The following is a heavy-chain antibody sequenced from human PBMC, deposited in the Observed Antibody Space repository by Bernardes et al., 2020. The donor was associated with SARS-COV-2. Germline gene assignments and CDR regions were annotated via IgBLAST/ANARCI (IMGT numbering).Heavy chain of an antibody. D-gene: IGHD3-3*01. CDR2: IYYSGST. J-gene: IGHJ6*03. CDR1: GGSISSSSYY. CDR3: ARVSITIFGVDPYYYYMDV. V-gene: IGHV4-39*07. Sequence: AESLSLTCTVSGGSISSSSYYWGWLLQPPGKGLEWIGSIYYSGSTYYNPSLKSRVTISVDTSKNQFSLKLSSVTAADTAVYYCARVSITIFGVDPYYYYMDVWGKGTTVTVSS.